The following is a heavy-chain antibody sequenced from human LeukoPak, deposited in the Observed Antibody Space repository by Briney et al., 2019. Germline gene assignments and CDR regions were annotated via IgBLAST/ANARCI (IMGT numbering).Heavy chain of an antibody. D-gene: IGHD2-15*01. CDR2: ISGSGGST. J-gene: IGHJ4*02. V-gene: IGHV3-23*01. CDR3: AKDLWDIVVVVAATYDY. Sequence: GGSLRLSCAASGFTFSSYAMSWVRQAPGKGLEWVSAISGSGGSTYYADSVKGRFTISRDNSKNTLYLQMNSLRAEDTAVYYCAKDLWDIVVVVAATYDYWGQGTLVTVSS. CDR1: GFTFSSYA.